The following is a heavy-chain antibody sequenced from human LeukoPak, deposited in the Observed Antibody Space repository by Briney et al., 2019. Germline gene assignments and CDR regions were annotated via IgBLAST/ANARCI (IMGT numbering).Heavy chain of an antibody. CDR3: AKDYSGSGSYYFDD. V-gene: IGHV3-23*01. CDR1: GFTFSNSD. Sequence: PGGSLRLSCAASGFTFSNSDMSWVRQAPGKGLEWVSSISGSGASTYCAYCADSGKGRFTISRDNSKNALYLQMSGLRAEDTAVYYCAKDYSGSGSYYFDDWGQGTLVSVCS. D-gene: IGHD3-10*01. CDR2: ISGSGAST. J-gene: IGHJ4*02.